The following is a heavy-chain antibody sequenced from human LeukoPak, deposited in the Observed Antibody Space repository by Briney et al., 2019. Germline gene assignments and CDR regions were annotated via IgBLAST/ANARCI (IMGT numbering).Heavy chain of an antibody. Sequence: SETLSLTCTVSGGSISTYYWSWIRQPPGKGLEWIGYIYYGGSTNYNPSLKSRVTISVDTSKNHFSLKLSSVTAADTAVYYCAXXXGSYSSGWYGGPSRLEXXWGXGTXXT. J-gene: IGHJ4*02. V-gene: IGHV4-59*12. CDR2: IYYGGST. CDR3: AXXXGSYSSGWYGGPSRLEXX. CDR1: GGSISTYY. D-gene: IGHD6-19*01.